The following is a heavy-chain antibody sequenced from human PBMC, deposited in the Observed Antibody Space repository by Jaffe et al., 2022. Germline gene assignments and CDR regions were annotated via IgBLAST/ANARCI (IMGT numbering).Heavy chain of an antibody. CDR3: EHSGYDSKYYYYYMDV. V-gene: IGHV3-23*01. J-gene: IGHJ6*03. D-gene: IGHD5-12*01. CDR1: GFTFSSYA. CDR2: ISGSGGST. Sequence: EVQLLESGGGLVQPGGSLRLSCAASGFTFSSYAMSWVRQAPGKGLEWVSAISGSGGSTYYADSVKGRFTISRDNSKNTLYLQMNSLRAEDTAVYYCEHSGYDSKYYYYYMDVWGKGTTVTVSS.